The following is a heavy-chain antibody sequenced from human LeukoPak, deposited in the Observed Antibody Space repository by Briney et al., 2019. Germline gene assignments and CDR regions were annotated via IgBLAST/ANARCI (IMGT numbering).Heavy chain of an antibody. J-gene: IGHJ4*02. V-gene: IGHV5-51*01. D-gene: IGHD6-19*01. CDR1: GYSFTSYW. CDR3: ASHGIAVAGMSPFDY. Sequence: GESLKISCKGSGYSFTSYWIGWVRQMPGKGLEWMGIIYPGDSDTRYSPSFQGQVTISADKSISTAYLQWSSLKASDTAVYYCASHGIAVAGMSPFDYWGQGTLVTVSS. CDR2: IYPGDSDT.